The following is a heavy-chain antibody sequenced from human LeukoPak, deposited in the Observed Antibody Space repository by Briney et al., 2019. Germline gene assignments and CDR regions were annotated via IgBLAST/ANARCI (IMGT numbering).Heavy chain of an antibody. J-gene: IGHJ4*02. V-gene: IGHV3-53*01. CDR3: ARDAAQGGGNSAK. D-gene: IGHD4-23*01. CDR1: GFSLNNNY. Sequence: GGSLRLSCAASGFSLNNNYMSWVRQAPGKGLEWVSSMYSDGSTYYADSVKGRFSISRDSSKNTMYLQMNSLRDEDTAVYFCARDAAQGGGNSAKWGQGTLVTVS. CDR2: MYSDGST.